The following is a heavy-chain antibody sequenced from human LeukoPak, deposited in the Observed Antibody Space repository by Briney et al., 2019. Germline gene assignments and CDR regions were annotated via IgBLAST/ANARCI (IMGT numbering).Heavy chain of an antibody. V-gene: IGHV3-30*18. J-gene: IGHJ2*01. D-gene: IGHD2-2*01. CDR2: ISYGGSNK. Sequence: GGSLRLSCAASGFTFSSYGMHWVRQAPGKGLEWVAVISYGGSNKYYADSVKGRFTISRDNSKNTLYLQMNSLRAEDTAVYYCAKGAIVVVPAALRYFDLWGRGTLVTVSS. CDR1: GFTFSSYG. CDR3: AKGAIVVVPAALRYFDL.